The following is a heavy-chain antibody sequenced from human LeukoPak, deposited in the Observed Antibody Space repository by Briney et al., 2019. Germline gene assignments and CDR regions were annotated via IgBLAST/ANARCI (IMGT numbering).Heavy chain of an antibody. CDR2: ISSGSSFM. CDR1: GFTFSSYS. D-gene: IGHD5-18*01. J-gene: IGHJ5*02. CDR3: ARDKTYGYNL. V-gene: IGHV3-21*05. Sequence: PGGSLRLSCAASGFTFSSYSVNWVRQAPGKGLEWVSYISSGSSFMYYADSVKGRFTISRDNAKNTVYLQMNSLRAEDTAVYYCARDKTYGYNLWGQGTLVTVSS.